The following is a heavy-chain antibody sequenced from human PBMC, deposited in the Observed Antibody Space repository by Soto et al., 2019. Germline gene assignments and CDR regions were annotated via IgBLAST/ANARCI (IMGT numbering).Heavy chain of an antibody. Sequence: SETLSLTCTVSGGSISSSSYYWGWIRQPPGKGLEGIGSIYYSGSTYYNPSLKSRVTISVDTSKNQFSLKLSSVTAADTVVYYWARGGSSSSSFYFDYWGQGTLVTVSS. CDR3: ARGGSSSSSFYFDY. CDR1: GGSISSSSYY. V-gene: IGHV4-39*07. J-gene: IGHJ4*02. D-gene: IGHD6-6*01. CDR2: IYYSGST.